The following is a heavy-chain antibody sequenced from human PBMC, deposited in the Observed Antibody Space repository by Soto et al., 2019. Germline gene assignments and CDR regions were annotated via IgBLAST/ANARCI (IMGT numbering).Heavy chain of an antibody. CDR1: GGTFSSYA. CDR3: ARDRCGGSCYIFDY. D-gene: IGHD2-15*01. Sequence: ASVKVSCKASGGTFSSYAISWVRQAPGQGLEWMGGIIPIFGTANYAQKFQGRVTITADESTSTAYMELSSLRSEDTAVYYCARDRCGGSCYIFDYWGQGTLVTVSS. V-gene: IGHV1-69*13. J-gene: IGHJ4*02. CDR2: IIPIFGTA.